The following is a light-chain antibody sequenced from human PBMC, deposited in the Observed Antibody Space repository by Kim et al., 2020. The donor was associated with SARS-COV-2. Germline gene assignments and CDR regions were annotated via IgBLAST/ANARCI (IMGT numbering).Light chain of an antibody. V-gene: IGLV1-47*02. CDR1: SSNVGINT. CDR3: VAWDDGLSAWM. Sequence: ELTQPPSASGTPGQRVTMSCSGSSSNVGINTVYWFQQLPGAAPKLLMYRDDHRPSGVPDRFSGSKSGTSASLAISGLRSEDEADYYCVAWDDGLSAWMFGGGTQLTVL. CDR2: RDD. J-gene: IGLJ3*02.